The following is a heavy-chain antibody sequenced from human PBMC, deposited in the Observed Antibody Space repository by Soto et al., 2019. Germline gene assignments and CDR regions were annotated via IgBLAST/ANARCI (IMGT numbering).Heavy chain of an antibody. J-gene: IGHJ4*02. CDR2: IIPILGIA. Sequence: QVQLVQSGAEVKKPGSSVKVSCKASGGTFSSYTISWVRQAPGQGLEWMGRIIPILGIANYAQKFQGRVTITADKSTSTAYMELSSLRSEDTAVYYCAKGYGGKDGDYWGQGTLVTVSS. CDR3: AKGYGGKDGDY. V-gene: IGHV1-69*02. D-gene: IGHD4-17*01. CDR1: GGTFSSYT.